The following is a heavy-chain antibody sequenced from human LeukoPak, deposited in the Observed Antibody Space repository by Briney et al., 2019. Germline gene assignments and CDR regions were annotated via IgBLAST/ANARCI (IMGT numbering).Heavy chain of an antibody. CDR2: IFYSGST. J-gene: IGHJ5*02. Sequence: SETLSLTCTVSSGSISTSNYYWGWVRQPPGKALEWIGNIFYSGSTYYSPSLKSRVTISVDTSKNQFSLKLSSVTAADTAVYYCARDRGLSCFDPWGQGTPVTVSS. V-gene: IGHV4-39*07. CDR1: SGSISTSNYY. CDR3: ARDRGLSCFDP.